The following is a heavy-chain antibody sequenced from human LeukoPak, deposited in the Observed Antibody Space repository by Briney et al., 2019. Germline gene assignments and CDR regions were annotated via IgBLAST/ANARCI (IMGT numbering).Heavy chain of an antibody. Sequence: PGGSLRLSCAASGFTFSSYSMNWVRQAPGKGLEWVSSISSSSSYIYYADSVKGRFTISRDNAKNSLYLQMNSLRAEDTAVYYCARFGDQLLLLDYWGQGTLVTVSS. CDR2: ISSSSSYI. CDR3: ARFGDQLLLLDY. J-gene: IGHJ4*02. D-gene: IGHD2-2*01. V-gene: IGHV3-21*01. CDR1: GFTFSSYS.